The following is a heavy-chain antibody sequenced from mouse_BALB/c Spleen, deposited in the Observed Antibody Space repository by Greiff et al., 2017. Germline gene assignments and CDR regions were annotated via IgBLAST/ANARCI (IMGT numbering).Heavy chain of an antibody. CDR3: ARGGGRAMDY. J-gene: IGHJ4*01. V-gene: IGHV5-9-4*01. CDR1: GFTFSSYA. Sequence: EVKLVESGGGLVKPGGSLKLSCAASGFTFSSYAMSWVRQSPEKRLEWVAEISSGGSYTYYPDSVKGRFTISRDNARNILYLQMSSLRSEDTAMYYCARGGGRAMDYWGQGTSVTVSS. CDR2: ISSGGSYT.